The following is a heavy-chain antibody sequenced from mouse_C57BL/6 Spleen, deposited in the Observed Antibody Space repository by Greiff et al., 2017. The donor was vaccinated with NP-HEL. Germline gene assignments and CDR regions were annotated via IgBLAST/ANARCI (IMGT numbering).Heavy chain of an antibody. CDR3: ARRYGSSLFAY. CDR1: GYTFTDYY. CDR2: INPNNGGT. J-gene: IGHJ3*01. V-gene: IGHV1-26*01. D-gene: IGHD1-1*01. Sequence: VQLQQSGPELVKPGASVKISCKASGYTFTDYYMNWVKQSHGKSLEWIGDINPNNGGTSYNQKFKGKATLTVDKSSSTAYMELRSLTSEDSAVYYCARRYGSSLFAYWGQGTLVTVSA.